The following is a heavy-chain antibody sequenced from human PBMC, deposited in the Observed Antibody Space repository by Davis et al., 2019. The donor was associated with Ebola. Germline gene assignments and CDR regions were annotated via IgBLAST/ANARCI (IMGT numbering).Heavy chain of an antibody. CDR2: INHSGST. Sequence: SETLSLTCAVYGGSFSGYYWSWIRQPPGKGLEWIGEINHSGSTNYNPSLKSRVTISVDTSKNQFSLKLSSLTAADTAVYYCARWDCSGGSCYKFDYWGQGTLVTVSS. CDR3: ARWDCSGGSCYKFDY. J-gene: IGHJ4*02. CDR1: GGSFSGYY. D-gene: IGHD2-15*01. V-gene: IGHV4-34*01.